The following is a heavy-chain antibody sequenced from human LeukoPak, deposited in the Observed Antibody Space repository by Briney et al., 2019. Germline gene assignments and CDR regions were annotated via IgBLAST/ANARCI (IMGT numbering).Heavy chain of an antibody. CDR3: ARDRDGRDFDY. CDR1: GFTFSSYS. D-gene: IGHD1-26*01. J-gene: IGHJ4*02. Sequence: GGSLRLSCAASGFTFSSYSMNWVRQAPGKGLEWVSSISSSSSYIDYADSVKGRFTISRDNAKNSLYLQMNSLRAEDTAVYYCARDRDGRDFDYWGQGTLVTVSS. CDR2: ISSSSSYI. V-gene: IGHV3-21*01.